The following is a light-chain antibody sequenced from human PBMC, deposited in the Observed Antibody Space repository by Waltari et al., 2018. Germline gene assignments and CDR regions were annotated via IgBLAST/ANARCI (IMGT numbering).Light chain of an antibody. CDR2: SND. CDR1: NSNLGSKT. CDR3: AAWDDSLNGWV. Sequence: QSALTQPPSASGTPGQRVTMSCYGSNSNLGSKTVHWYQQFPGTAPKLLIYSNDQRPSGVPDRVSGSKSGTSASLAISGLQSEDEADYYCAAWDDSLNGWVFGGGTKLTVL. J-gene: IGLJ3*02. V-gene: IGLV1-44*01.